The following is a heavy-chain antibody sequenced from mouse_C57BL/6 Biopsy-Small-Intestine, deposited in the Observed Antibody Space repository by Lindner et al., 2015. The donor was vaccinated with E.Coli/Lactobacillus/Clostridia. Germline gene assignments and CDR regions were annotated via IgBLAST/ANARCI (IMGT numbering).Heavy chain of an antibody. CDR2: IHPNSGDT. D-gene: IGHD2-3*01. V-gene: IGHV1-84*02. Sequence: SVKVSCKASGYTFTDYYIHWVRQAPGQGLEWMGRIHPNSGDTIYEQRFQGRFTMTRDTSITTAYMELSGLKSDDTAVYHCARDGHRWNFDSWGRGTLVTVSS. CDR1: GYTFTDYY. CDR3: ARDGHRWNFDS. J-gene: IGHJ4*01.